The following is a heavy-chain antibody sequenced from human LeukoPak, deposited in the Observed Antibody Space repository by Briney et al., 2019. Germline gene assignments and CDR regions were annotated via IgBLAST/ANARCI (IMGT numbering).Heavy chain of an antibody. CDR2: ISPNSGGA. J-gene: IGHJ6*04. CDR1: GYTFTGYY. D-gene: IGHD2-21*02. V-gene: IGHV1-2*06. CDR3: ARDFCGGDCYSRSTYMDV. Sequence: ASVKVSCKASGYTFTGYYMHWVRQAPGQGLEWMGRISPNSGGANYAQKFQGRVTMTRATSIGTAYMELSRLRSDDTAVYYCARDFCGGDCYSRSTYMDVWGKGTTVTVSS.